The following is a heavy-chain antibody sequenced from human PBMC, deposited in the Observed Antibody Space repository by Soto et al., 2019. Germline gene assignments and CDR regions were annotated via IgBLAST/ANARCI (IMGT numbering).Heavy chain of an antibody. J-gene: IGHJ6*02. CDR1: GESLSAYY. D-gene: IGHD3-10*02. CDR3: ARGTVYVPFLFPCLDV. Sequence: QVHLQQWGAGLLRPSETLSLTCAVYGESLSAYYWTWIRQPPGKGLEWIGKINQSGSTNYNPSLKSRVTMSADTSKKHFSLKVTSVTAADTAVYYCARGTVYVPFLFPCLDVWGQGTTVTVSS. CDR2: INQSGST. V-gene: IGHV4-34*01.